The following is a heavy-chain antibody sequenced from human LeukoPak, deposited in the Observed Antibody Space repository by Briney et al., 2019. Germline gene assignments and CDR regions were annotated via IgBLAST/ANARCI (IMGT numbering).Heavy chain of an antibody. Sequence: GGSLRLSCAASGFTFSSYWVSWVRQAPGKGLEWVANIKQDGSEKYYVDSVKGRFTISRDNAKNSLYLQMNSLRAEDTAVYYCARERRVTYYFDYWGQGTLVTVSS. CDR3: ARERRVTYYFDY. CDR2: IKQDGSEK. J-gene: IGHJ4*02. CDR1: GFTFSSYW. D-gene: IGHD3-9*01. V-gene: IGHV3-7*01.